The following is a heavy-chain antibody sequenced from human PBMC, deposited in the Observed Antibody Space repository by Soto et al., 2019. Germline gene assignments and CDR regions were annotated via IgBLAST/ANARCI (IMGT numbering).Heavy chain of an antibody. CDR1: GFTFSDSA. V-gene: IGHV3-73*01. J-gene: IGHJ4*02. Sequence: EVQLVESGGGWVQPGGSRKLSCAASGFTFSDSALHWVRQASGKGLEWVGRIRSKTNNYATAYAASVKGRFTISRDDTKNTAYLQMDSLKTEDTAVYYCTRHLSDFWGQGTLVTVSS. CDR3: TRHLSDF. CDR2: IRSKTNNYAT.